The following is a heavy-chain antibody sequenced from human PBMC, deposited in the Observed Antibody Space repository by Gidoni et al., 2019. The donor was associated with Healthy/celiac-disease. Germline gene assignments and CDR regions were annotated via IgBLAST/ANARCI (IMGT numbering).Heavy chain of an antibody. J-gene: IGHJ6*04. CDR3: AKAGSNRYYDILTGYSPPDV. CDR2: ISYDGSNK. V-gene: IGHV3-30*18. CDR1: GFTFSSYG. D-gene: IGHD3-9*01. Sequence: QVQLVESGGGVVQPGRSLRLSCAASGFTFSSYGMHWVRQAPGKGLEWVAVISYDGSNKYYADSVKGRFTISRDNSKNTLYLQMNSLRAEDTAVYYCAKAGSNRYYDILTGYSPPDVWGKGTTVTVSS.